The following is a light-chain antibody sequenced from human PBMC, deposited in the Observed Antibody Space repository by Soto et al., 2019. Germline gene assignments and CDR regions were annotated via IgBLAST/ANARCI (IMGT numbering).Light chain of an antibody. V-gene: IGKV4-1*01. CDR1: RGLLSSSNNKNF. CDR2: RAS. J-gene: IGKJ5*01. CDR3: QQYYNSPIT. Sequence: IVMTQSPDSLAVYLGERATINCKSSRGLLSSSNNKNFLAWSQHNPGQPPKXLFYRASTRNSGVPERFSGSGSGAHCTLTISSLRAEDGAVDYCQQYYNSPITFGQGTRLENK.